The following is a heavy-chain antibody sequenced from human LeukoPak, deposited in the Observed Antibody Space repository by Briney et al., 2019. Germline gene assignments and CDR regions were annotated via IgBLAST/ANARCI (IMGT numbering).Heavy chain of an antibody. J-gene: IGHJ4*02. CDR1: GGSISSYY. Sequence: SETLSLTCTASGGSISSYYWSWIRQPPGKGLEWIGYIYYSGSTNYNPSLKSRVTISVDTSKNQFSLKLSSVTAADTAVYYCARYKRGIDYWGQGTLVTVSS. CDR2: IYYSGST. CDR3: ARYKRGIDY. D-gene: IGHD3-16*01. V-gene: IGHV4-59*01.